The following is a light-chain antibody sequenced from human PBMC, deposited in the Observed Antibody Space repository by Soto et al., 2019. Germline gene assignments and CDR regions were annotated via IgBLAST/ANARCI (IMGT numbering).Light chain of an antibody. CDR2: GAS. Sequence: EIVLTQSPGTLSLSPGERATLSCRASQSVSSSYLAWYQQKPGQAPRLLIHGASTRATGIPARFTGSGSGTEFTLTITSLQSEDFAIYYRQQYYNWITFGQGTRLEIK. CDR3: QQYYNWIT. CDR1: QSVSSSY. J-gene: IGKJ5*01. V-gene: IGKV3-15*01.